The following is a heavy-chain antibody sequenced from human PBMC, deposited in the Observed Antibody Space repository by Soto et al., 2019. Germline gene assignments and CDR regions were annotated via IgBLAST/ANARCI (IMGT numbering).Heavy chain of an antibody. CDR1: GGSISSGDYY. CDR2: IYYSGST. V-gene: IGHV4-30-4*01. J-gene: IGHJ4*02. D-gene: IGHD5-12*01. Sequence: SETLSLTCTVSGGSISSGDYYWSWVRQPPGKGLEWIGYIYYSGSTYYNPSLKSRVTISVDTSKNQFSLKLSSVTAADTAVYYCARAGDGYAFDYWGQGTLVTVSS. CDR3: ARAGDGYAFDY.